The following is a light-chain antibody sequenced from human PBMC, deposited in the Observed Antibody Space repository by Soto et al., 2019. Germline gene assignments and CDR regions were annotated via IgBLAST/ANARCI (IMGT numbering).Light chain of an antibody. Sequence: EIVLSQSPATLSLSPGERATLSCRASQSVSSYLAWYKQKPGQAPRLLIYDASNRATGITARFSGSGSGTDFTLPNSSLEPEDFAIYYCQQRSNWPPTFGQGTRLEIK. CDR3: QQRSNWPPT. V-gene: IGKV3-11*01. CDR2: DAS. J-gene: IGKJ5*01. CDR1: QSVSSY.